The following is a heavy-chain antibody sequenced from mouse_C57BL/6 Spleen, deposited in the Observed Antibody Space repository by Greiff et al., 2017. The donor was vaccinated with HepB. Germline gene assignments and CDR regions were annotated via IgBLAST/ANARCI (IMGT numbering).Heavy chain of an antibody. D-gene: IGHD4-1*02. Sequence: QVQLKESGAELVKPGASVKISCKASGYAFSSYWMNWVKQRPGKGLEWIGQIYPGDGDTNYNGKFKGKATLTADKSSSTAYMQLSSLTSEDSAVYFCARMRKGTTGAWFAYWGQGTLVTVSA. V-gene: IGHV1-80*01. CDR2: IYPGDGDT. J-gene: IGHJ3*01. CDR1: GYAFSSYW. CDR3: ARMRKGTTGAWFAY.